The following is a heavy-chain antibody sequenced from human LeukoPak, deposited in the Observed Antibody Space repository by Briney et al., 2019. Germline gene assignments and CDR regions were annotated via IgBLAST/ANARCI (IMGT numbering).Heavy chain of an antibody. Sequence: ASVKVSCKASGYTFTSYDINWVRQATGQGLEWMGWMNPNSGNTGYAQKFQGRVTMTRNTSISTAYMELSSLRSEDTAVYYCARVPYRGGDCYNRYFDYWGQGTLVTVSS. CDR2: MNPNSGNT. CDR1: GYTFTSYD. J-gene: IGHJ4*02. CDR3: ARVPYRGGDCYNRYFDY. V-gene: IGHV1-8*01. D-gene: IGHD2-21*02.